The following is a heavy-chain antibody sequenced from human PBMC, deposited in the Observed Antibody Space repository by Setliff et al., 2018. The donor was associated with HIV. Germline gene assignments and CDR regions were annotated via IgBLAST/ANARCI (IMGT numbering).Heavy chain of an antibody. CDR3: ARLLRGGGDYFDY. CDR1: GFTFRSYW. J-gene: IGHJ4*02. Sequence: GGSLRLSCAASGFTFRSYWMTWVRQAPGKGLEWVSYISRSGNTIYYADSVKGRFTISRDNAKNSLFLQMNSLRAEDTAIYYCARLLRGGGDYFDYWGQGTLVTVSS. V-gene: IGHV3-48*04. D-gene: IGHD3-10*01. CDR2: ISRSGNTI.